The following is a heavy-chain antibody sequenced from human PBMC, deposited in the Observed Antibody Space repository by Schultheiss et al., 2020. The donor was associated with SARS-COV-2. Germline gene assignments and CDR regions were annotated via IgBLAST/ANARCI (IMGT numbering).Heavy chain of an antibody. V-gene: IGHV4-59*01. D-gene: IGHD5-18*01. Sequence: SETLSLTCAVYGGSISSYYWSWIRQPPGKGLEWIGYIYYSGSTNYNPSLKSRVTISVDTSKNQFSLKLSSVTAADTAVYYCARDPPGYSYGPPGGMDVWGLGTAVTVAS. CDR3: ARDPPGYSYGPPGGMDV. CDR2: IYYSGST. J-gene: IGHJ6*02. CDR1: GGSISSYY.